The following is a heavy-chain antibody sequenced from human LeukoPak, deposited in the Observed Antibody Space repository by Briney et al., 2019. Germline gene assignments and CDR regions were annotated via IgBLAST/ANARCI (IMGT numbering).Heavy chain of an antibody. CDR1: GFTFDDYA. J-gene: IGHJ6*04. D-gene: IGHD6-13*01. V-gene: IGHV3-9*01. Sequence: QPGRSLRLSCAASGFTFDDYAMHWVRQAPGKGLEWVSGISWNSGSIGYADSVKGRFTISRDNAKNSLYLQMNSLRAEDTAVYYCARDSSSWYYYYYYGMDVWGKGTTVTVSS. CDR2: ISWNSGSI. CDR3: ARDSSSWYYYYYYGMDV.